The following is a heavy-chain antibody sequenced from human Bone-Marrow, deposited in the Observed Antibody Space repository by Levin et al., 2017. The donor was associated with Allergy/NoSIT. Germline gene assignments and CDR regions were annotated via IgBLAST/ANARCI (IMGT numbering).Heavy chain of an antibody. V-gene: IGHV5-51*01. CDR3: AILVGIISLIFDS. Sequence: GESLKISCKGSGYSFTSYWIGWVRQMPGKGLEWMGIIYPGDSDTRYSRSFQGQVTISADKSISTAYLQWSSLKASDTAMYYCAILVGIISLIFDSSGHGTLVTLSS. D-gene: IGHD2-8*01. CDR2: IYPGDSDT. CDR1: GYSFTSYW. J-gene: IGHJ4*01.